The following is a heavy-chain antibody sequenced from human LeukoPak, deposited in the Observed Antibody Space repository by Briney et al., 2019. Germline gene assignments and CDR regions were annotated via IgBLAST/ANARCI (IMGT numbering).Heavy chain of an antibody. J-gene: IGHJ6*01. CDR1: GFTFSDYY. D-gene: IGHD3-3*01. Sequence: GGSLRLSCAASGFTFSDYYMSWIRQAPGKGLEWVSYISSSGSTIYYADSVKGRFTISRDNAKNSLYLQMNSLRAEDTAVYYCARDRQGITIFGVVXXXGMDVWGQGTTVTVS. CDR2: ISSSGSTI. V-gene: IGHV3-11*01. CDR3: ARDRQGITIFGVVXXXGMDV.